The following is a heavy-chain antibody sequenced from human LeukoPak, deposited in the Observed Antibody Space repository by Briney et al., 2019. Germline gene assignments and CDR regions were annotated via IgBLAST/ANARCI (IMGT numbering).Heavy chain of an antibody. Sequence: PGGSLRLSCAASGFTFSSYAMHWVRQAPGQGLEWMGIINPSGGSTSYAQKFQGRVTMTRDTSTSTVYMELSSLRAEDTAVYYCAKGGTSRIMNFWGQGTLVTVSS. CDR1: GFTFSSYA. CDR3: AKGGTSRIMNF. J-gene: IGHJ4*02. D-gene: IGHD2-15*01. V-gene: IGHV1-46*01. CDR2: INPSGGST.